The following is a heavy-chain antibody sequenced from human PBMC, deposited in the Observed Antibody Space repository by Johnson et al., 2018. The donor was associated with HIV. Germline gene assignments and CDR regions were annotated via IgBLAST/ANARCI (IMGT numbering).Heavy chain of an antibody. CDR3: ARRIHVPNVFDI. J-gene: IGHJ3*02. CDR1: GFTFNIFA. CDR2: ITSSGNII. V-gene: IGHV3-48*03. Sequence: VQLVESGGGLVQPGGSLRLSCAASGFTFNIFAMSWVRQAPGKGLEWVSYITSSGNIIYYADSVRGRFIISRDNAKNSLYLQMNSLRTEDTAVYYCARRIHVPNVFDIWGQGTIVTVSS.